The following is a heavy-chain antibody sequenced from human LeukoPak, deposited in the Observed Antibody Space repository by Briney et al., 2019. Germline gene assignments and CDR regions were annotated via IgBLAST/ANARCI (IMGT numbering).Heavy chain of an antibody. J-gene: IGHJ3*02. CDR2: ISSSSSYI. CDR1: GFTFSSYS. D-gene: IGHD3-3*01. Sequence: GGSLRLSCAASGFTFSSYSMNWVRQAPGKGLEWVSSISSSSSYIYYADSVKGRFTISRDNAKNSLYLQMNSLRAEDTAVYYCARTPRITIFGVVDAFDIWGQGTMVTVSS. V-gene: IGHV3-21*01. CDR3: ARTPRITIFGVVDAFDI.